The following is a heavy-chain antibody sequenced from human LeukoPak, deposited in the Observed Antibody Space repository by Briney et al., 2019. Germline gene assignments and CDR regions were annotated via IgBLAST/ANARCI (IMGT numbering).Heavy chain of an antibody. Sequence: GGSLRLSCAASGFPFDDYAMHWVRRAPGKGLEWVSGISWNSGSIGYADSVKGRFTISRDNAKNSLYLQMNSLRAEDTALYYCAKGFYYYDSSGYYDYWGQGTLVTVSS. J-gene: IGHJ4*02. CDR2: ISWNSGSI. D-gene: IGHD3-22*01. V-gene: IGHV3-9*01. CDR3: AKGFYYYDSSGYYDY. CDR1: GFPFDDYA.